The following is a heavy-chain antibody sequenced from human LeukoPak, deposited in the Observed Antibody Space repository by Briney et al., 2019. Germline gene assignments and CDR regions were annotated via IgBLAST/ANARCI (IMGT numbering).Heavy chain of an antibody. Sequence: PGRSLRLSCAASGFTFSSYGMHWVRQAPGKGLEWVSVISYDGSNKYYADSVKGRFTISRDNSKNTLYLQMNSLRAEDTAVYYCAKDVYSSSLTPHTSDPWGQGTLVTVSS. J-gene: IGHJ5*02. CDR1: GFTFSSYG. D-gene: IGHD6-13*01. CDR3: AKDVYSSSLTPHTSDP. V-gene: IGHV3-30*18. CDR2: ISYDGSNK.